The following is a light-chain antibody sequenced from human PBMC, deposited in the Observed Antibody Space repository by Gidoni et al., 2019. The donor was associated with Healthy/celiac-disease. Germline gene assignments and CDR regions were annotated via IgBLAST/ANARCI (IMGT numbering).Light chain of an antibody. CDR1: SSNSGSNT. J-gene: IGLJ3*02. CDR2: SNK. CDR3: AAWDDSLNGWV. Sequence: SVLTPPPSASAPPAHGVTISRSGSSSNSGSNTVNWYQQLPGTAPKLLIYSNKQRPSGVPDRFSGSKSGTSASLAISGLQSEDEADYYCAAWDDSLNGWVFGGGTKRTVL. V-gene: IGLV1-44*01.